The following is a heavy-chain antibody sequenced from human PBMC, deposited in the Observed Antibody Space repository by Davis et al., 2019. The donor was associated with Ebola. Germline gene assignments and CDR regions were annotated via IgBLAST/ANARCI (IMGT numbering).Heavy chain of an antibody. CDR3: ARGDSYYDPSGYYAGPEAPDH. Sequence: ESLKISCAASGFTFSSYSMNWVRQPPGKGLEWIGYYYYTGSTYYNPSLKSRVSISVDTSKNQVSLKLSSVTAADTAVYYCARGDSYYDPSGYYAGPEAPDHWGQGTLVSVSS. CDR2: YYYTGST. D-gene: IGHD3-22*01. J-gene: IGHJ4*02. V-gene: IGHV4-59*12. CDR1: GFTFSSYS.